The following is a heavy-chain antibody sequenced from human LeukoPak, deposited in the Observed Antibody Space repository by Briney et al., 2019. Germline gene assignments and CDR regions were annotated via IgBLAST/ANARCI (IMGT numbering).Heavy chain of an antibody. J-gene: IGHJ5*02. V-gene: IGHV4-59*01. CDR3: ARDVALGSGSYRFDP. CDR1: GGSISSYY. CDR2: IDYSGYT. D-gene: IGHD3-10*01. Sequence: PSETLSLTCTVSGGSISSYYWTWIRRPPGKGLEWIGYIDYSGYTNYNPSLKSRVTISVDTSKNQFSLRLTSVTAADTAVYYCARDVALGSGSYRFDPWGQGTLVTVSS.